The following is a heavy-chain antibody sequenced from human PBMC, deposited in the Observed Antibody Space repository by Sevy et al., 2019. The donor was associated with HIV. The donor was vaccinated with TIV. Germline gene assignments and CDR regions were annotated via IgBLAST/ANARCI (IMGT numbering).Heavy chain of an antibody. Sequence: GGSLRFSCTASGFTFSSYEMNWVRQAPGKGLEWVSYITLSGSTIYYADSVKGRFTISRDNAKNSLYLQMNSLRAEDTAVYYCARDRQGITVAGTAIDYWGQGTLVTVSS. CDR2: ITLSGSTI. J-gene: IGHJ4*02. V-gene: IGHV3-48*03. CDR1: GFTFSSYE. D-gene: IGHD6-19*01. CDR3: ARDRQGITVAGTAIDY.